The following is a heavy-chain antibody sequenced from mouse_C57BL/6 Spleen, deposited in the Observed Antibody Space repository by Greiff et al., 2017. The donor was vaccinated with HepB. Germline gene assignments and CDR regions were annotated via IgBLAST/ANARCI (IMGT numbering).Heavy chain of an antibody. J-gene: IGHJ2*01. CDR1: GYTFPSYW. V-gene: IGHV1-50*01. CDR3: ARLDGHYFDY. D-gene: IGHD1-2*01. CDR2: IDPSDSYT. Sequence: QVQLQQPGAELVKPGASVKLSCKASGYTFPSYWMQWVKQRPGQGLEWIGEIDPSDSYTNYNQKFKGRTTLTVDTSSSTAYMQLSSLTSEDAAVYYCARLDGHYFDYWGQGTTLTVSS.